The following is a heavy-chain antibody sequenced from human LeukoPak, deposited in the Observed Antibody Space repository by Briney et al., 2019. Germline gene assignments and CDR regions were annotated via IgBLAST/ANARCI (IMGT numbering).Heavy chain of an antibody. V-gene: IGHV1-46*01. Sequence: GASVKVSCKASGYTFTSYYMHWVRQAPGQGLEWMGIINPSGGSTSYAQKFQGRVTMTRDTSTSTVYTELSSLRSEDTAVYYCAREYDSSGYLRIGFDYWGQGTLVTVSS. CDR1: GYTFTSYY. CDR2: INPSGGST. CDR3: AREYDSSGYLRIGFDY. D-gene: IGHD3-22*01. J-gene: IGHJ4*02.